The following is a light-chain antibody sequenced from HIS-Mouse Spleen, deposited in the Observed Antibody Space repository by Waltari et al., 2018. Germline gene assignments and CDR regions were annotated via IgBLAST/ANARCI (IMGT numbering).Light chain of an antibody. CDR3: SSYTSSSTLE. CDR1: SSHVGGYNY. Sequence: QSALTQPASVSGSPGQSITISCTGTSSHVGGYNYVYWYQQHPGKAPKRMIYDVSNRPSGVATGFSGSKSGNTASLTISGLQAEDEADYYCSSYTSSSTLEFGGGTKLTVL. V-gene: IGLV2-14*03. J-gene: IGLJ2*01. CDR2: DVS.